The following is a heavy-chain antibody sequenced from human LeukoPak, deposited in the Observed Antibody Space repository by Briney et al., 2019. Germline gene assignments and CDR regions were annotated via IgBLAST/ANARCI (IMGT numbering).Heavy chain of an antibody. CDR2: IKSKTDGGTT. V-gene: IGHV3-15*01. CDR1: VFTLSNAW. CDR3: TAVDFDY. J-gene: IGHJ4*02. Sequence: GGSLRLSCAASVFTLSNAWVTWVRQVPGKGLEWVGRIKSKTDGGTTDYAAPVKGRFTISRDKSDNTLYLQMNSLKIEDTAVYYCTAVDFDYWGPGTLVTVSS. D-gene: IGHD4-23*01.